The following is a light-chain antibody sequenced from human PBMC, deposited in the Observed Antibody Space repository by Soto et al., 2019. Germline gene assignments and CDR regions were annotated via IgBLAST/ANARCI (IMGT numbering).Light chain of an antibody. V-gene: IGLV1-40*01. CDR3: QSYASSLRGRAV. CDR1: SSNIGAGYD. J-gene: IGLJ7*01. CDR2: GNN. Sequence: QSVLTQPPSVSGAPGQRVTISFTGSSSNIGAGYDVHWYQQLPGTAPKLLIYGNNNRPSGVPGRFSGSKSGTSAYLTITGLQAEDEADYYCQSYASSLRGRAVFGGGTQLTVL.